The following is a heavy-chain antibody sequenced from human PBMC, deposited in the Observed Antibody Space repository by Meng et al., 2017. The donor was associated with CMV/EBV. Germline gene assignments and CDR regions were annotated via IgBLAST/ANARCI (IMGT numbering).Heavy chain of an antibody. V-gene: IGHV5-51*01. CDR1: GYSFTSYW. J-gene: IGHJ4*02. CDR2: IYPGDSDT. Sequence: KVSCKGSGYSFTSYWIGWVRQRPGKGLEWMGIIYPGDSDTRYSPSFQGQVTISADKSISTAYLQWSSLKASDTAMYYCARQPYYYDSSGYYRGDFDYWGQGTLVTVSS. CDR3: ARQPYYYDSSGYYRGDFDY. D-gene: IGHD3-22*01.